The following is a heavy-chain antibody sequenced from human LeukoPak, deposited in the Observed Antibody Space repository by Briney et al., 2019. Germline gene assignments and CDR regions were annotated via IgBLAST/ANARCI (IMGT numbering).Heavy chain of an antibody. D-gene: IGHD7-27*01. CDR1: GYTYTDYF. J-gene: IGHJ3*02. CDR3: GRNRLGKALDI. CDR2: IGPKSGDT. V-gene: IGHV1-2*02. Sequence: GASVKVSCKASGYTYTDYFIHWVRQVPGQGLEWMGWIGPKSGDTSYSQKFQGRVTVTRDTSISTAYMDLSRLRFDVTAVYYCGRNRLGKALDIWGQGTMVTVSS.